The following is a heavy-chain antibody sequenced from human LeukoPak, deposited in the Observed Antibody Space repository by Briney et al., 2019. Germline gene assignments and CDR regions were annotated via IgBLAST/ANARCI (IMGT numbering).Heavy chain of an antibody. Sequence: PGGSLRLSCAASGFTVSSNYMSWVRQAPGKGLEWGSVIYSGGSTYYADSVKGRFTISRHNSKNTLYLQMNSLRAEDKAMYYCARLVWDTTMADGDIDSWGQGTLLIVSS. J-gene: IGHJ4*02. CDR1: GFTVSSNY. CDR2: IYSGGST. V-gene: IGHV3-53*01. CDR3: ARLVWDTTMADGDIDS. D-gene: IGHD5-18*01.